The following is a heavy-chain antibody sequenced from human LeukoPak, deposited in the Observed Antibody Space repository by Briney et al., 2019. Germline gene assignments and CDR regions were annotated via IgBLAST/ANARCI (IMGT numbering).Heavy chain of an antibody. Sequence: PSETLSLTCAVYGGSFSGYYWSWIRQPPGKGLEWIGEINHSGSTNYKPSLKSRVTISVDTSKNQFSLKLSSVTAADTAVYYCARVGNYCSSTSCYRGWFDPWGQGTLVTLSS. CDR2: INHSGST. D-gene: IGHD2-2*01. V-gene: IGHV4-34*01. CDR1: GGSFSGYY. J-gene: IGHJ5*02. CDR3: ARVGNYCSSTSCYRGWFDP.